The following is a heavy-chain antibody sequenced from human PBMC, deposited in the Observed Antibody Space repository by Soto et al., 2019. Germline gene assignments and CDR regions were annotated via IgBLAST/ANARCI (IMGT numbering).Heavy chain of an antibody. V-gene: IGHV1-69*13. CDR3: AERVLRYFXWLLWEGEGYYYYGMDV. CDR2: IIPIFGTA. Sequence: ASVKVYWKASGGTFSSYAISWVRQAPGQGLEWMGGIIPIFGTANYAQKFQGRVTITADESTSTAYMELSSLRSEDTAVYYCAERVLRYFXWLLWEGEGYYYYGMDVWGQGTTVTVPS. J-gene: IGHJ6*02. D-gene: IGHD3-9*01. CDR1: GGTFSSYA.